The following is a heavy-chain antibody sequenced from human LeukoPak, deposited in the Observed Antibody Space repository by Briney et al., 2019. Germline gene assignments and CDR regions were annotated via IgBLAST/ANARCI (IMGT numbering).Heavy chain of an antibody. CDR3: ARGRRGYSYGYREYYFDY. Sequence: ASVKVSCKASGYTFTSYDINWVRQATGQGLEWMGRMNPNSGNTGYAQKFQGRVTMTRNTSISTAYMELSSLRSEDTAVYYCARGRRGYSYGYREYYFDYWGQGTLVTVSS. V-gene: IGHV1-8*01. J-gene: IGHJ4*02. CDR1: GYTFTSYD. CDR2: MNPNSGNT. D-gene: IGHD5-18*01.